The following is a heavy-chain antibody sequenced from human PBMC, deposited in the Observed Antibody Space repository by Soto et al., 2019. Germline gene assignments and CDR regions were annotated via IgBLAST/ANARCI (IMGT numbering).Heavy chain of an antibody. CDR3: AKGWYSGDNPSEIYGMDV. CDR2: ISGSGGST. V-gene: IGHV3-23*01. J-gene: IGHJ6*02. Sequence: GGSLRLSCAASGFTFSSYAMSWVRQAPGKGLEWVSAISGSGGSTYYADSVKGRFTISRDNSKNTLYLQMNSLRAEDTAVYYCAKGWYSGDNPSEIYGMDVWGQGTTVTVSS. D-gene: IGHD1-26*01. CDR1: GFTFSSYA.